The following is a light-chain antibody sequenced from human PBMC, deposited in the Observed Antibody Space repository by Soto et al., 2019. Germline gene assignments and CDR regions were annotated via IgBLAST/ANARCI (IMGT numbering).Light chain of an antibody. V-gene: IGLV2-8*01. Sequence: QSALTQPPSASGSPGQSVTISCTGTSSDVGGYNSVSWYQQHPGKAPKLMIYEVTKRPSGVPDRFSGSKCGNTASLTVSGLQAEDEADYYCSSYAGSNNLVFGGGTKLTVL. CDR3: SSYAGSNNLV. CDR2: EVT. CDR1: SSDVGGYNS. J-gene: IGLJ3*02.